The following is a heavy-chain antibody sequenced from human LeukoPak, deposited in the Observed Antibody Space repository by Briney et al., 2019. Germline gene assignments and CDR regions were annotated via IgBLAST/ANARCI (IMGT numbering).Heavy chain of an antibody. J-gene: IGHJ3*02. CDR3: ARDHQRGYAFDI. Sequence: SETLSLTCTVSGGSISSYYWSWIRQPPGKGLEWIGYIYYSGSTNYNPSLKSRVTISVDASKNQFSLKLSSVTAADTAVYYCARDHQRGYAFDIWGQGTMVTVSS. CDR1: GGSISSYY. D-gene: IGHD3-10*01. CDR2: IYYSGST. V-gene: IGHV4-59*01.